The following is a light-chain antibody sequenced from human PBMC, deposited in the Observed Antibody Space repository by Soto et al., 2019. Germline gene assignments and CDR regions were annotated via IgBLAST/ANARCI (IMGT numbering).Light chain of an antibody. CDR2: DVS. CDR1: SSDVDVYNY. J-gene: IGLJ1*01. CDR3: SSYTSSSTPYV. V-gene: IGLV2-14*01. Sequence: QSALSQPASVSGSPGQSITISCTGTSSDVDVYNYVSWYQQHPGKAPKLMIYDVSNRPSGVSNLFSGSKSGNTASLTISGLQAEDEADYYCSSYTSSSTPYVFGTGTKVTVL.